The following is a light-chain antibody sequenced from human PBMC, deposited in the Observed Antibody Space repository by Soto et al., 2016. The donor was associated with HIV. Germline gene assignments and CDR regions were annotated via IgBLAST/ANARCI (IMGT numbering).Light chain of an antibody. CDR1: QGIGRF. CDR2: DAS. J-gene: IGKJ1*01. V-gene: IGKV1-39*01. CDR3: QQSYNTPRS. Sequence: DIQMTQSPSSLSASVGDRVTITCRASQGIGRFLNWYQQIAGKAPNLLIYDASTLQSGVPSRFSGSGSGTDFTLIISSLQPEDFATYYCQQSYNTPRSFGQGTMVDIK.